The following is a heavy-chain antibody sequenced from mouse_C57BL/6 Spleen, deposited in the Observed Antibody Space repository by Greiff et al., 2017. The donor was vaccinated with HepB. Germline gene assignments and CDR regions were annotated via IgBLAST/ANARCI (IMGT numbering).Heavy chain of an antibody. D-gene: IGHD2-3*01. J-gene: IGHJ3*01. CDR3: ARRGEYDGYYFFAY. Sequence: VQLQQSGPELVKPGASVKISCKASGYTFTDYYMNWVKQSHGKSLEWIGDINPNNGGTSYNQKFKGKATLTVDKSSSTAYMELRSLTSEDSAVYYCARRGEYDGYYFFAYWGQGTLVTVSA. CDR2: INPNNGGT. CDR1: GYTFTDYY. V-gene: IGHV1-26*01.